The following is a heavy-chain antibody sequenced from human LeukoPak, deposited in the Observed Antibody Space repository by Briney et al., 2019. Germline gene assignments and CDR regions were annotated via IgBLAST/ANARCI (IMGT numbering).Heavy chain of an antibody. CDR2: ISNSGGDT. D-gene: IGHD2-15*01. CDR3: AQQLGYCSGGTCYFTY. V-gene: IGHV3-23*01. J-gene: IGHJ1*01. Sequence: GGSLRLSCAASGFTFSSYAMSWVRQAPGKGLEWVAAISNSGGDTFYSDSGKGRFTIARDNSKNTLYLQMNSLRVDDTAVYYCAQQLGYCSGGTCYFTYWGQGTLVTVSS. CDR1: GFTFSSYA.